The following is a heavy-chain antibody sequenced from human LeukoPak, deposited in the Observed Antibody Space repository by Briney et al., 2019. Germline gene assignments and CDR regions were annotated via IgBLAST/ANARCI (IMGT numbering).Heavy chain of an antibody. Sequence: GGSLRLSCAASGFGFNTYGMHWVRQAPGKGLEWVAMISYDGSNKYYADSVKGRFTISRDNSKNTLYLQMSSLRVEDTAVYYCAKTSVCSGGSCYYDGIDIWGQGTMVTVSS. CDR3: AKTSVCSGGSCYYDGIDI. CDR1: GFGFNTYG. J-gene: IGHJ3*02. CDR2: ISYDGSNK. D-gene: IGHD2-15*01. V-gene: IGHV3-30*18.